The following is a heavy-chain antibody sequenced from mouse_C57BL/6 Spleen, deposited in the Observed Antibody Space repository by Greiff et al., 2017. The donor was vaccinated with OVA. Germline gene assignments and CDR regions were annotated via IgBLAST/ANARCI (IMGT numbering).Heavy chain of an antibody. Sequence: EVKVEESGPGLVKPSQSLSLTCSVTGYSITSGYYWNWIRQFPGNKLEWMGYISYDGSNNYNPSLKNRISITRDTSKNQFFLKLNSVTTEDTATYYCARGRDYGPFDYWGQGTTLTVSS. CDR1: GYSITSGYY. CDR2: ISYDGSN. V-gene: IGHV3-6*01. CDR3: ARGRDYGPFDY. J-gene: IGHJ2*01. D-gene: IGHD2-4*01.